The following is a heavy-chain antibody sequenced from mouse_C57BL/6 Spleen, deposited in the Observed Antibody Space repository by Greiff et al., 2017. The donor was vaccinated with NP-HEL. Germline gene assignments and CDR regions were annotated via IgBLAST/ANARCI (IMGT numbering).Heavy chain of an antibody. J-gene: IGHJ3*01. CDR3: ARVPIYYEGWFAY. CDR2: ISYDGSN. CDR1: GYSITSGYY. Sequence: DVQLQESGPGLVKPSQSLSLTCSVTGYSITSGYYWNWIRQFPGNKLEWMGYISYDGSNNYNPSLKNRISITRDTSKNQFFLKLNSVTTEDTATYYCARVPIYYEGWFAYWGQGTLVTVSA. V-gene: IGHV3-6*01. D-gene: IGHD2-4*01.